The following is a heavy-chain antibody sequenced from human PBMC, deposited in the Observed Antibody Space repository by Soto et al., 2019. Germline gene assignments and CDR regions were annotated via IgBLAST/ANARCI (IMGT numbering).Heavy chain of an antibody. CDR2: ISSSSSYI. CDR1: GFTFSSYS. D-gene: IGHD3-22*01. CDR3: ARDARRNYYDSSGYYFSDGMDV. V-gene: IGHV3-21*01. Sequence: PGGSLRLSCAASGFTFSSYSMNWVRQAPGKGLEWVSSISSSSSYIYYADSVKGRFTISRDNAKNSLYLQMNSLRAEDTAVYYCARDARRNYYDSSGYYFSDGMDVWRQGTTVTVSS. J-gene: IGHJ6*02.